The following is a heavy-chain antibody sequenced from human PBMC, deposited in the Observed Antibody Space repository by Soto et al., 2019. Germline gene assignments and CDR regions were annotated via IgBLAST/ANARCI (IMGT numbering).Heavy chain of an antibody. Sequence: GWSPRLSCAASGVSIISDYMAWVRQAAGKGLEWISLIYAGGSKFYADSVKGRFTISRDNSKNTLYLQMDSLTAEDTAVYYCASGENGYNKFYFDFWGQGTLVTVSS. CDR1: GVSIISDY. CDR3: ASGENGYNKFYFDF. V-gene: IGHV3-53*01. D-gene: IGHD5-12*01. CDR2: IYAGGSK. J-gene: IGHJ4*02.